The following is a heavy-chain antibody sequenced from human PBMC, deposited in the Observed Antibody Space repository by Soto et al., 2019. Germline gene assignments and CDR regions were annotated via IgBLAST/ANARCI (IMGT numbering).Heavy chain of an antibody. CDR3: AKEFPRLGELNV. V-gene: IGHV3-30*18. Sequence: QVPLVESGGGVVQPGRSLRLSCAASGFTFSSYGMHWVRQAPGKGLEWVAVISYDGSNKYYADSVKGRFTISRDNSKNTLYLQMNSLRAEDTAVYYCAKEFPRLGELNVWGQGTTVTVSS. CDR1: GFTFSSYG. J-gene: IGHJ6*02. D-gene: IGHD3-16*01. CDR2: ISYDGSNK.